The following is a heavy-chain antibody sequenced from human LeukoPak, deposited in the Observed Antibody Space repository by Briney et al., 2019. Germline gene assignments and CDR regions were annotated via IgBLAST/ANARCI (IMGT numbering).Heavy chain of an antibody. Sequence: ASVKVSCKASGYTFSSYVMSWVRQAPGQGLEWMGWINPNTGNPTYAQGFTGRFVFSLDASVSTAYLQISSLKAEDSAVYYCAGRGGPGSFDAFDIWGQGTMVTVSS. J-gene: IGHJ3*02. CDR1: GYTFSSYV. CDR3: AGRGGPGSFDAFDI. D-gene: IGHD3-10*01. V-gene: IGHV7-4-1*02. CDR2: INPNTGNP.